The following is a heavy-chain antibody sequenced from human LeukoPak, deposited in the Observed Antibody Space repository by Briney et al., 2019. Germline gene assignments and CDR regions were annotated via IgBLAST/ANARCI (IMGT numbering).Heavy chain of an antibody. J-gene: IGHJ4*02. CDR3: AKVRQWLAPFDY. D-gene: IGHD6-19*01. CDR2: ISYDGSNK. V-gene: IGHV3-30*07. Sequence: PGRSLRLSCAASGFTFSSYAMHWVRQAPGKGLEWVAVISYDGSNKYYADSVKGRFTISRDNSKNTVYLQMNSLRADDTAVYYCAKVRQWLAPFDYWGQGTLVTVSS. CDR1: GFTFSSYA.